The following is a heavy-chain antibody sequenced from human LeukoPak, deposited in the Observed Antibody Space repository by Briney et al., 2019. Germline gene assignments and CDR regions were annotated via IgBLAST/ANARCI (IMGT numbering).Heavy chain of an antibody. CDR3: GRRGYSGYGLIDD. J-gene: IGHJ4*02. V-gene: IGHV5-51*01. CDR2: IHPADSET. D-gene: IGHD5-12*01. Sequence: GESLKXSCXAAGDRFTSYWIGWVRQMPGKGLEWMGIIHPADSETLYSPSLQGQVTISADNSINTVYLQWSSLKASDSAMYYCGRRGYSGYGLIDDWGQGTLVTVSS. CDR1: GDRFTSYW.